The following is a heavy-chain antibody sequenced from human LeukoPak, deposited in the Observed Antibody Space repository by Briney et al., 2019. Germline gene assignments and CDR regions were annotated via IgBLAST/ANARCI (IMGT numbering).Heavy chain of an antibody. D-gene: IGHD3-10*01. CDR3: ARVRFGELFFDY. J-gene: IGHJ4*02. V-gene: IGHV4-39*07. CDR1: GGSISGSGYY. CDR2: IYYTGST. Sequence: PSETLSLTCTVSGGSISGSGYYWDWIRQPPGKGLEWIGSIYYTGSTYYNPSLKSRVTISVDTSKNQFSLKLSSVTAADTAVYYCARVRFGELFFDYWGQGTLVTVSS.